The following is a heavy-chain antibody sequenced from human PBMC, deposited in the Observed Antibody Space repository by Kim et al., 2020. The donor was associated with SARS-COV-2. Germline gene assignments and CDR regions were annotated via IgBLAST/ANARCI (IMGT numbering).Heavy chain of an antibody. V-gene: IGHV1-8*01. Sequence: ASVKVSCKASGYTFTSYDINWVRQATGQGLEWMGWMNPNSGNTGYAQKFQGRVTMTRNTSISTAYMELSSLRSEDTAVYYCARVLMVRGEWYFDLWGRGTLVTVSS. J-gene: IGHJ2*01. CDR3: ARVLMVRGEWYFDL. CDR2: MNPNSGNT. CDR1: GYTFTSYD. D-gene: IGHD3-10*01.